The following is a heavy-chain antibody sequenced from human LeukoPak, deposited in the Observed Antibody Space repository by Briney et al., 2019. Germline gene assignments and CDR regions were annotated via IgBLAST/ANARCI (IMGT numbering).Heavy chain of an antibody. D-gene: IGHD3-22*01. J-gene: IGHJ4*02. CDR1: GGSISSSSYY. Sequence: PSETLSLTCTVSGGSISSSSYYWGWIRQPPGKGLEWIGSIYYSGSTYYNPSLKSRVTISVDTSKNQFSLKLSSVTAADTAVYYCARQRMGYYDSSGYQSRDYWGQGTLVTVSS. V-gene: IGHV4-39*01. CDR2: IYYSGST. CDR3: ARQRMGYYDSSGYQSRDY.